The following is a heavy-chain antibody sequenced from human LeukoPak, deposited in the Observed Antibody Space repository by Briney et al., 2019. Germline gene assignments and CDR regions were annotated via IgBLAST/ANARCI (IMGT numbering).Heavy chain of an antibody. CDR3: ARDWVTGGDYYFDY. CDR2: IKQDGSEK. Sequence: PGGSLRLSCAASGFPFSGYSMHWVRQAPGKGLEWVANIKQDGSEKYYVDSVKGRFTISRDNAKNSLYLQMNSLRAEDTAVYYCARDWVTGGDYYFDYWGQGTLVTVSS. V-gene: IGHV3-7*01. D-gene: IGHD3-16*01. J-gene: IGHJ4*02. CDR1: GFPFSGYS.